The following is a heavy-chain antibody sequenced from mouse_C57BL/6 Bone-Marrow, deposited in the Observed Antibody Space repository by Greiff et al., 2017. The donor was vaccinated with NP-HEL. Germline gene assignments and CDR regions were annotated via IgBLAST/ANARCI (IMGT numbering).Heavy chain of an antibody. D-gene: IGHD2-3*01. CDR3: AREGIYDGYYVAY. CDR1: GYTLTSYG. Sequence: QVQLQQSGAELARPGASVKLSCKASGYTLTSYGISWVKQRTGQGLEWIGEIYPRSGNTYYNEKFKGKATLTADKSSSTAYMELRSLTSEDSAVYFCAREGIYDGYYVAYWGQGTLVTVSA. V-gene: IGHV1-81*01. J-gene: IGHJ3*01. CDR2: IYPRSGNT.